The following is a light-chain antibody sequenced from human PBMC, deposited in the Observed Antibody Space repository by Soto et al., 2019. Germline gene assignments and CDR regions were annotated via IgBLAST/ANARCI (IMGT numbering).Light chain of an antibody. V-gene: IGKV3-20*01. CDR3: QQYGTLPTT. Sequence: VLTQSPGTLSLSPGERATLSCRASQSVSGTYLAWYQQPPGQAPRLLIYGASSRATGIPDRCSGSGSGTDFTLTISRLEPEDFSAYYCQQYGTLPTTFGPGTKVDI. CDR2: GAS. J-gene: IGKJ3*01. CDR1: QSVSGTY.